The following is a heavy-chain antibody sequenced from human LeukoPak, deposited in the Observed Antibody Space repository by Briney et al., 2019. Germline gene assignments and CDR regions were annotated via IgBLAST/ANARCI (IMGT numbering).Heavy chain of an antibody. CDR2: IIPIFGTA. V-gene: IGHV1-69*05. Sequence: SVKFSCKASGSTFSSYAISWVRQAPGQGLEWMGGIIPIFGTANYAQKFQGRVTITTDESTSTAYMELSSLRSEDTAVYYCASARGPAAPFDYWGQGTLVTVSS. J-gene: IGHJ4*02. D-gene: IGHD2-2*01. CDR3: ASARGPAAPFDY. CDR1: GSTFSSYA.